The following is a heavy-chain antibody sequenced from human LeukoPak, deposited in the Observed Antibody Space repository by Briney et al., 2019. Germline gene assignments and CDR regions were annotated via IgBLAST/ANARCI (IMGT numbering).Heavy chain of an antibody. V-gene: IGHV1-2*04. CDR2: INPNSGGT. J-gene: IGHJ4*02. CDR3: ARVGPPESGSYYEGGDPQFDY. Sequence: ASVKVSCKASGYTFTGYYMHWVRQAPGQGLEWMGWINPNSGGTNYAQKFQGWVTMTRDTSISTAYMELSRLTSDDTAVYYCARVGPPESGSYYEGGDPQFDYWGQGTLVTVSS. D-gene: IGHD1-26*01. CDR1: GYTFTGYY.